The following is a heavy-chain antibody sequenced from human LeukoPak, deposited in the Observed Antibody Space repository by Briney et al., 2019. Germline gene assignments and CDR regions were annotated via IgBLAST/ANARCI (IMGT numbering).Heavy chain of an antibody. J-gene: IGHJ4*02. CDR2: IYTSGST. CDR3: ARVLWYCSSTSCFYFDY. Sequence: SETLSLTCTVSGGSISSYYWSWIRQPAGKGLEWIGRIYTSGSTNYNPSLKSRVTMSVDTSKNQFSLKLSSVTAADTAVYYCARVLWYCSSTSCFYFDYWGQGTLVTVSS. CDR1: GGSISSYY. D-gene: IGHD2-2*01. V-gene: IGHV4-4*07.